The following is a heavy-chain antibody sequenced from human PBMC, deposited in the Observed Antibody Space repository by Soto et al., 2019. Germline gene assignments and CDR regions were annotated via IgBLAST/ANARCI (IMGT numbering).Heavy chain of an antibody. CDR1: GGSISSYY. CDR2: IYYSGST. Sequence: FETLSLTCTVSGGSISSYYWSWIRQPPGKGLEWIGYIYYSGSTNYNPSLKSRVTISVDTSKNQFSLKLSSVTAADTAVYYCARSPNKRLFDYWGQGTLVTVSS. CDR3: ARSPNKRLFDY. D-gene: IGHD3-22*01. V-gene: IGHV4-59*01. J-gene: IGHJ4*02.